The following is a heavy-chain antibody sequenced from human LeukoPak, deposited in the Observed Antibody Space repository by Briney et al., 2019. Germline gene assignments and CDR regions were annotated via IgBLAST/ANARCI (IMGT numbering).Heavy chain of an antibody. V-gene: IGHV4-39*07. J-gene: IGHJ3*02. CDR3: ARVEYSSSSWGDAFDI. CDR1: GGSISSSSYY. D-gene: IGHD6-6*01. Sequence: SETLSLTCTVSGGSISSSSYYWGWIRQPPGKGLEWIGSIYYSGSTYYNPSLKSRVTISVDTSKNQFSLKLSSVTAADTAVYYCARVEYSSSSWGDAFDIWGQGTMVTVSS. CDR2: IYYSGST.